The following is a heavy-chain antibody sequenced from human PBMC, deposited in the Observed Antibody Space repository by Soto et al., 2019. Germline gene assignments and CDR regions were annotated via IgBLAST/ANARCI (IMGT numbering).Heavy chain of an antibody. CDR2: ISYDGSNK. D-gene: IGHD6-13*01. CDR3: AKGQQLFTPFAY. J-gene: IGHJ4*02. CDR1: GFTFSSYG. V-gene: IGHV3-30*18. Sequence: QVQLVESGGGVVQPGRSLRLSCAASGFTFSSYGMHWVRQAPGKGLEWVAVISYDGSNKYYADSVKGRFTISRDNSKNTLDMPMNSLRAEDPAVYYCAKGQQLFTPFAYWGQGTLVTVYS.